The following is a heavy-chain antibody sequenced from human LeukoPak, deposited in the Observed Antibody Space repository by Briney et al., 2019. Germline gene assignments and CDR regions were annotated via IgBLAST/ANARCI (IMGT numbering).Heavy chain of an antibody. CDR3: ARSSPRFLEWIYGMDV. CDR2: IYYSGST. D-gene: IGHD3-3*01. V-gene: IGHV4-61*01. J-gene: IGHJ6*02. Sequence: SETLSLTCTVSGGSVSSGNYYWSWIRQPPGKGLEWIGYIYYSGSTNYNPSLKSRVTISVDTSKNQFSLKLSSVTAADTAVYYCARSSPRFLEWIYGMDVWGQGTTVTVSS. CDR1: GGSVSSGNYY.